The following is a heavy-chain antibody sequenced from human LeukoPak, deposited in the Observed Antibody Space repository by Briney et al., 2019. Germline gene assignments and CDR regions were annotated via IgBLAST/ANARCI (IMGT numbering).Heavy chain of an antibody. V-gene: IGHV1-69*04. J-gene: IGHJ6*02. Sequence: GASVKVSCKASGGTFSSYAISWVRQAPGQGLEWMGRIIPILGIANYAQKFQGRVTITADKSTSTAYMELSSLRSEDTAVYYCARDRSPRVLWFGESPSNFYYYYGMDVWGQGTTVTVSS. CDR1: GGTFSSYA. D-gene: IGHD3-10*01. CDR3: ARDRSPRVLWFGESPSNFYYYYGMDV. CDR2: IIPILGIA.